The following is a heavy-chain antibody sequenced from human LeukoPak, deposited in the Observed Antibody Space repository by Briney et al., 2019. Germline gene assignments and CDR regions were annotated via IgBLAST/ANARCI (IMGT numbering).Heavy chain of an antibody. D-gene: IGHD2-2*01. CDR3: AREQAHGSSTLFDY. CDR2: ISAKNGYS. V-gene: IGHV1-18*01. Sequence: ASVKVSCKASGYTFNSFGFSWVRQAPGQGLEWMGWISAKNGYSKYAQKVQGRVTMTTDTSTSTAYMELRSLRSDDTAVYYCAREQAHGSSTLFDYWGQGTLVTVSS. J-gene: IGHJ4*02. CDR1: GYTFNSFG.